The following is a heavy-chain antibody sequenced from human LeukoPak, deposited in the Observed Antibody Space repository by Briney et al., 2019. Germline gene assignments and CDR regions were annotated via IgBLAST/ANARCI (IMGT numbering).Heavy chain of an antibody. D-gene: IGHD3-3*01. J-gene: IGHJ3*02. CDR3: ARGADDFWSPWAFDI. V-gene: IGHV3-9*01. CDR2: ISWNSGSI. CDR1: GFTFDDYA. Sequence: PGRSLRLSCAASGFTFDDYAMHWVRHAPGKGLEWVPGISWNSGSIGYADSVKGRFTISRDNAKNSLYLQMNSLRAEDTAVYYCARGADDFWSPWAFDIWGQGTMVTVSS.